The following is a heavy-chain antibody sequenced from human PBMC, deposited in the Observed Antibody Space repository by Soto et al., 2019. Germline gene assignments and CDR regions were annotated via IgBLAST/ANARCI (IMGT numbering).Heavy chain of an antibody. CDR2: ISAYNGNT. D-gene: IGHD2-8*01. J-gene: IGHJ4*02. V-gene: IGHV1-18*01. Sequence: VQLVQSGAAVKKPGASVKVSCKASGYTFTSYGISWVRQAPGQGLEWMGWISAYNGNTSYAQKLQGRVTMTTDPSTSTAYMELRSLSSDDTSVYYCARAHPRQWSDYWGQGPLVTVSS. CDR1: GYTFTSYG. CDR3: ARAHPRQWSDY.